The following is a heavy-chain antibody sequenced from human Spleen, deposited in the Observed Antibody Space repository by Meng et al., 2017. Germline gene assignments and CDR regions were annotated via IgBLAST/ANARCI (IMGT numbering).Heavy chain of an antibody. Sequence: ASVKVSCKPSGYNFPDYYIHWVRRAPGQGLEWMGRINPKSGDTHYAQKFQARVTMTRDTSSSTASLDLSRLSSDDTAVYYCARGLNLYNYDTSGYYWDYFDYWGQGTLVTVSS. V-gene: IGHV1-2*06. J-gene: IGHJ4*02. CDR3: ARGLNLYNYDTSGYYWDYFDY. CDR2: INPKSGDT. D-gene: IGHD3-22*01. CDR1: GYNFPDYY.